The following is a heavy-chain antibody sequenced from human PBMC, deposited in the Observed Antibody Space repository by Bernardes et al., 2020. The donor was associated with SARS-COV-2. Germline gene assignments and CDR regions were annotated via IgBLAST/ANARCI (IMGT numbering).Heavy chain of an antibody. Sequence: GGSLRLSRAASRFTFDTYALHWVRQAPGKGLEWVAVLSYDGSNKYYADSVNGRFTISRDNSKNTLYLQMNSLRAEDTAVYYCARDQSSGWYSTVTRAFDIGGQGTMVTVSS. CDR2: LSYDGSNK. V-gene: IGHV3-30-3*01. CDR1: RFTFDTYA. J-gene: IGHJ3*02. CDR3: ARDQSSGWYSTVTRAFDI. D-gene: IGHD6-19*01.